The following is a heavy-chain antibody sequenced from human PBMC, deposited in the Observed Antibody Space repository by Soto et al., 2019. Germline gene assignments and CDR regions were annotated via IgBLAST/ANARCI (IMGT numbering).Heavy chain of an antibody. V-gene: IGHV5-51*01. CDR1: GYTCTNYC. CDR2: IYPGDSDT. CDR3: AASIFYYGMDV. Sequence: GESLKISCQGSGYTCTNYCIGWGLQMPWKGLEWMGIIYPGDSDTKYNPSFQGQVTISADKSITTTYLQWSSLKASDTAIYYCAASIFYYGMDVWGQATTVTVSS. J-gene: IGHJ6*02.